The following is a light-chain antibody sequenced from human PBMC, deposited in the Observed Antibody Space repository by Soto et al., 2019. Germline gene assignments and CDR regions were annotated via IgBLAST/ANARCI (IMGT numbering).Light chain of an antibody. Sequence: TQSPSSLSASVGDRVTITCRASQTVSNNYLAWYQQKPGQAPRLVIYGASNRATGIPDRFSASGSGTDFTLTISRLEPEDFAVYYCQQYISSPLTFGQGTKVDIK. CDR3: QQYISSPLT. CDR1: QTVSNNY. V-gene: IGKV3-20*01. J-gene: IGKJ1*01. CDR2: GAS.